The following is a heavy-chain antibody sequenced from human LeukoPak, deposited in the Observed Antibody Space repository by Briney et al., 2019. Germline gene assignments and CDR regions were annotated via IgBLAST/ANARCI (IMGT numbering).Heavy chain of an antibody. CDR1: GYTFTDCY. CDR2: INPNDGDT. V-gene: IGHV1-2*02. CDR3: ARASPYNWFDP. Sequence: ASVKVSCKASGYTFTDCYMHWVRQAPGQGFEWMGWINPNDGDTNYAQKFQGRVTMTRDTSISTAHMEVSRLRSEDTAVYYCARASPYNWFDPWGQGTLVTVSS. J-gene: IGHJ5*02.